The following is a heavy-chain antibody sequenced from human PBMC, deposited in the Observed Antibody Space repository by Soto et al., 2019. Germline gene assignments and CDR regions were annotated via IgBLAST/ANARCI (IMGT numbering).Heavy chain of an antibody. J-gene: IGHJ6*02. Sequence: LRLSCAASRFTFSSYGMHWVRQAPVKGLEWVAVIWYDGSNKYYADSVKGRFTISRDNAKNSLYLQMNSLRAEDTAVYYCARDMGGYSYGPYYYGMDVWGQGTTVTVSS. D-gene: IGHD5-18*01. CDR3: ARDMGGYSYGPYYYGMDV. CDR1: RFTFSSYG. V-gene: IGHV3-30*19. CDR2: IWYDGSNK.